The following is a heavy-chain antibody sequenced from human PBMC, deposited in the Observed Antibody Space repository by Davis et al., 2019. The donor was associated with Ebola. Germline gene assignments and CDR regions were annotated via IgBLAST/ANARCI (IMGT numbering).Heavy chain of an antibody. V-gene: IGHV3-7*03. CDR2: IKQDGSEK. CDR1: GFTFSSYW. Sequence: GGSLRLSCAASGFTFSSYWMSWVRQAPGKGLEWVANIKQDGSEKYYVDSVKGRFTISRDNAKNSLYLQMNSLRTEDTALYYCAKDTHPLRYSSGWYDYWGQGTLVTVSS. CDR3: AKDTHPLRYSSGWYDY. D-gene: IGHD6-19*01. J-gene: IGHJ4*02.